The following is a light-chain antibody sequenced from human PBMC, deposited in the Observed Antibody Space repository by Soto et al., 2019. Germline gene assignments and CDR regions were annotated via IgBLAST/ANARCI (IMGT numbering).Light chain of an antibody. Sequence: QSALTQPASVSGSPGQSITISCTGTSSDVGGYNYVSWYQQHPGKAPKLVIYEVSNRPSGVSNRFSGSKSGNTASLTISGLQAEDEADYYCSSYTSSSTLYVFGTGTKVPS. CDR3: SSYTSSSTLYV. J-gene: IGLJ1*01. CDR1: SSDVGGYNY. V-gene: IGLV2-14*01. CDR2: EVS.